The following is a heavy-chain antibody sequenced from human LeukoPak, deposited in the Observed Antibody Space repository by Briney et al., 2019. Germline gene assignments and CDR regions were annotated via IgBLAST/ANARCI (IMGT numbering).Heavy chain of an antibody. J-gene: IGHJ4*02. CDR3: ARHPGH. CDR2: INHSGST. Sequence: SETLSLTCAVYGGPFSGYYWSWIRQPPGKGLEWIGEINHSGSTNYNPSLKSRVTISVDTSKNQFSLKLSSVTAADTAVYYCARHPGHWGQGTLVTVSS. D-gene: IGHD3-10*01. CDR1: GGPFSGYY. V-gene: IGHV4-34*01.